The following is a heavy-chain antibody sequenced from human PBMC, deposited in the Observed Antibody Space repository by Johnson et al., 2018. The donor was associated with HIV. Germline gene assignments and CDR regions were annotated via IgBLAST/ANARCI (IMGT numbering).Heavy chain of an antibody. V-gene: IGHV3-7*01. Sequence: VQLVESGGGLVQPGGSLRLSCAASGFTFSSFWLTLVRQAPGKGLEWVANINLDGREKYYADSVQGRVTISRDNVKHSVFLQMNTLGDDDTAFYYCARAHLIFPKNAFDVWGQGAMVMVSS. CDR3: ARAHLIFPKNAFDV. CDR1: GFTFSSFW. D-gene: IGHD3-3*02. J-gene: IGHJ3*01. CDR2: INLDGREK.